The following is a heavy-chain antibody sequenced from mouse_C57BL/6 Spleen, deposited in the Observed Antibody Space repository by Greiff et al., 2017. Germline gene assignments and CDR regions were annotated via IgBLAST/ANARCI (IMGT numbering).Heavy chain of an antibody. CDR1: GFSLTSYG. J-gene: IGHJ4*01. CDR3: AKNSGSNYGVYYYAMDY. V-gene: IGHV2-5*01. CDR2: IWRGGST. Sequence: QVQLQQSGPGLVQPSQSLSITCTVSGFSLTSYGVHWVRQSPGKGLEWLGVIWRGGSTDYNAAFMSRLSITKDNSKSQVFFKMNSLQADDTAIYYCAKNSGSNYGVYYYAMDYWGQGTSVTVSS. D-gene: IGHD2-5*01.